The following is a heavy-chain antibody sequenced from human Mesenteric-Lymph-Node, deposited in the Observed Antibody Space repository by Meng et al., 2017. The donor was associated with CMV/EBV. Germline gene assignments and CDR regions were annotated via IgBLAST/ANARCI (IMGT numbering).Heavy chain of an antibody. CDR3: ARANSASAYEIYFDY. D-gene: IGHD5-12*01. CDR1: GYTFTTYG. Sequence: ASVKASCKTSGYTFTTYGINWVRQAPGQGLEWMGWISAYNGNTNYAQRLQGRVTMTTDTSTTTAYMELRSLRSDDTAVYYCARANSASAYEIYFDYWGQGTLVTVSS. CDR2: ISAYNGNT. J-gene: IGHJ4*02. V-gene: IGHV1-18*01.